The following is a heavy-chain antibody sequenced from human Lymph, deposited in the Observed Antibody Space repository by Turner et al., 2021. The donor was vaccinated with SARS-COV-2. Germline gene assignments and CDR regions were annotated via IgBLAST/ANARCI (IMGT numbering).Heavy chain of an antibody. D-gene: IGHD3-22*01. V-gene: IGHV1-69*01. J-gene: IGHJ4*02. Sequence: QVQLVQSGAEVKRPGSSVQVSCKASGGTFSSYAISWVRQAPGQGLVWMGGIIPIFGTTNYAQKFQGRVTITADESTSTSYMELSSLKSADTAVYYCARNLGYDSSGFYYDYWGQGSLVTVSS. CDR3: ARNLGYDSSGFYYDY. CDR2: IIPIFGTT. CDR1: GGTFSSYA.